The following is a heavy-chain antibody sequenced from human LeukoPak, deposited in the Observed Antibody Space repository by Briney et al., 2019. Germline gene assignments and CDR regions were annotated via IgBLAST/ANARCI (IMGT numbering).Heavy chain of an antibody. D-gene: IGHD2-2*01. CDR1: GFTLRSYG. CDR2: IRDDGSNK. Sequence: GGSLRLSSAASGFTLRSYGRHWVRQAPGKGLEWVSFIRDDGSNKYYVDSVKGRFTVSRDDSKDTLYLQLNSLRPEDTAVYYCAKDLHQVFDIWGQGTMVTVSS. CDR3: AKDLHQVFDI. J-gene: IGHJ3*02. V-gene: IGHV3-30*02.